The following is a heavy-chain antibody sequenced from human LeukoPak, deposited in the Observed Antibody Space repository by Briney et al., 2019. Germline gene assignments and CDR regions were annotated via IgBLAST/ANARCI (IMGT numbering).Heavy chain of an antibody. D-gene: IGHD2-2*01. CDR1: GGTFSSYA. J-gene: IGHJ5*02. Sequence: SVEVSCKASGGTFSSYAISWVRQAPGQGLEWMGRIIPIFGIANYAQKFQGRVTITADKSTSTAYMKLSSLRSEDTAVYYCARAKVYCSSTSCPQHWFDPWGQGTLVTVSS. V-gene: IGHV1-69*04. CDR3: ARAKVYCSSTSCPQHWFDP. CDR2: IIPIFGIA.